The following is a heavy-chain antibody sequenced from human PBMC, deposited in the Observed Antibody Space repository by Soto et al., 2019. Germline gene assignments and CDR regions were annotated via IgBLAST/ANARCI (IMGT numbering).Heavy chain of an antibody. D-gene: IGHD1-7*01. J-gene: IGHJ4*02. CDR1: GGTFSSYT. Sequence: QVQLVQSGAEVKKPGSSVKVSCKASGGTFSSYTISWVRQAPGQGLEWMGRIIPILGIANYAQKFQGRVTITAAKSTSTAYMELSSLRSEDTAVYYCARDLGGRRNWNYFGIDYWGQGTLVTVSS. V-gene: IGHV1-69*02. CDR3: ARDLGGRRNWNYFGIDY. CDR2: IIPILGIA.